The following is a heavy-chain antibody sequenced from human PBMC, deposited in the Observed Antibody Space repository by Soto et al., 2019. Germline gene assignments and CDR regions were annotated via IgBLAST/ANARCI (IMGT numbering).Heavy chain of an antibody. Sequence: PSETLSLTCAVSGCSISSGGYSWSWIRQPPGKGLEWIGYIYHSGSTYYNPSLKSRVTISVDRSKNQFSLKLSSVTAADTAVYYCARARFNYDILTGYAPTRPDFDYWGQGTLVTVSS. D-gene: IGHD3-9*01. CDR3: ARARFNYDILTGYAPTRPDFDY. J-gene: IGHJ4*02. CDR2: IYHSGST. CDR1: GCSISSGGYS. V-gene: IGHV4-30-2*01.